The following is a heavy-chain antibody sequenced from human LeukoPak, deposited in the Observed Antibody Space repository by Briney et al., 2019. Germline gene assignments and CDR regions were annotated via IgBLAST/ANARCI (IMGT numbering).Heavy chain of an antibody. CDR2: IKYSGST. CDR1: GASISSYY. Sequence: SQTLSLTCTVSGASISSYYWSWIRQPPGKGLEWIRYIKYSGSTNYNPSLKSRATISVDTSKNQFSLKLSSVTAADTAVYYWARPRWDDYGDLYFDYWGQGTLVTVSS. CDR3: ARPRWDDYGDLYFDY. D-gene: IGHD4-17*01. J-gene: IGHJ4*02. V-gene: IGHV4-59*08.